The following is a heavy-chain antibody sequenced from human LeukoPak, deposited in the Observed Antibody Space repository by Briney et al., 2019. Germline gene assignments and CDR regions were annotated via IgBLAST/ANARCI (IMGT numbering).Heavy chain of an antibody. Sequence: PGGSLRLSCTASGFTFGDYAMSWVRQAPGKGLEWVGFIRSKAYGGTTEYAASVKGRFTISRDDSKSIAYLQMNSLKTEDTAVYYCTSRYCSSTSCYDGNYYYYYYMDVWGKGTTVTISS. D-gene: IGHD2-2*01. CDR2: IRSKAYGGTT. V-gene: IGHV3-49*04. CDR3: TSRYCSSTSCYDGNYYYYYYMDV. J-gene: IGHJ6*03. CDR1: GFTFGDYA.